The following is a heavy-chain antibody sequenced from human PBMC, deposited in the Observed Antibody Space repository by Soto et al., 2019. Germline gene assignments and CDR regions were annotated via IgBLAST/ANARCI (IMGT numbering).Heavy chain of an antibody. V-gene: IGHV3-23*01. D-gene: IGHD3-10*01. J-gene: IGHJ4*02. Sequence: EVQLLESGGGLVQPGGSLRLSCAASGFTFSSYAMSWVRQAPGKGLEWVSTMSGSGAITYFADSVKGRFTISRDNSKNTLYLQMNSLRAEDSAVYYCAKAGYYYGSGSYYFFDYWGQGTLVTVSS. CDR3: AKAGYYYGSGSYYFFDY. CDR1: GFTFSSYA. CDR2: MSGSGAIT.